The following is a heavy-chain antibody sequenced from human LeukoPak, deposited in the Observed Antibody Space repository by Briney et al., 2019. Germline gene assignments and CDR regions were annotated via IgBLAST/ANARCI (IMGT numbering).Heavy chain of an antibody. V-gene: IGHV4-34*01. CDR3: AGYSIPYTFEY. D-gene: IGHD1-26*01. CDR1: GGSFSGYY. J-gene: IGHJ4*02. Sequence: SETLSLTCAVYGGSFSGYYRSWIRQPPGKGLEWIGEINHSGSTNYNPSLKSRVTMSIDKSKNQFSLKLSSVTAADTAVYYCAGYSIPYTFEYWGQGTLVTVSS. CDR2: INHSGST.